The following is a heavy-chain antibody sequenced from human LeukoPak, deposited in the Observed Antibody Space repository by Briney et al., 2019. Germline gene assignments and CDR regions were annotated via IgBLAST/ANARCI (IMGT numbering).Heavy chain of an antibody. J-gene: IGHJ4*02. CDR1: GVPINSYY. D-gene: IGHD3-10*01. Sequence: SETLSLTCAVSGVPINSYYWSWIRQPPGKGLEWIGYIFHSGNTNYNPSLKSRVTISVDTSKSHFSLKLTSVTAADTAVYYCASLMSLYYFDYWGQGALVTVSS. CDR3: ASLMSLYYFDY. V-gene: IGHV4-59*01. CDR2: IFHSGNT.